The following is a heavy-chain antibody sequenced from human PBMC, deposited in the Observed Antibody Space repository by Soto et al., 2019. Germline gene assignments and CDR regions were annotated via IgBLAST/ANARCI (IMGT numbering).Heavy chain of an antibody. J-gene: IGHJ4*02. D-gene: IGHD3-3*01. V-gene: IGHV3-7*01. CDR2: IKQDGSEK. Sequence: PGGSLRLSCAASGFTFSNYWMSWVRQAPGKGLEWVANIKQDGSEKYYVDSVKGRFTISRENAKNTLYLQMNSLRAEDTAVYYCARARYDFWSGYYMNYWGQGTLVTVSS. CDR1: GFTFSNYW. CDR3: ARARYDFWSGYYMNY.